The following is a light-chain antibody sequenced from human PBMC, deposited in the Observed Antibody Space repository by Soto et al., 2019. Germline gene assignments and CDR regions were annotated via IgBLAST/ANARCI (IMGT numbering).Light chain of an antibody. CDR3: SSYTSSSTLDV. CDR1: SSDVGGYNY. CDR2: DVS. J-gene: IGLJ1*01. Sequence: QSVLTKPASVYGSPGESITISCTGTSSDVGGYNYVSWYQQHPGKAPKLMIYDVSNRPSGVSNRFSGSKSGNTASLTISGLQAEDEADYYCSSYTSSSTLDVFGTGTKVTVL. V-gene: IGLV2-14*01.